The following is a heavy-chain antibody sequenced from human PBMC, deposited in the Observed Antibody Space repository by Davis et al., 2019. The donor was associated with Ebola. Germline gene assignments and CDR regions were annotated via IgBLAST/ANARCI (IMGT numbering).Heavy chain of an antibody. CDR3: ARGGYAKRGWFDP. Sequence: PSETLSLTCTVSGGSVSSGSYYWSWIRQPPGKGLEWIGYIYYSGSTNYNPSLKSRVTISVDTSKNQFSLKLSSVTAADTAVYYCARGGYAKRGWFDPWGQGTLVTVSS. J-gene: IGHJ5*02. V-gene: IGHV4-61*01. CDR2: IYYSGST. CDR1: GGSVSSGSYY. D-gene: IGHD1-1*01.